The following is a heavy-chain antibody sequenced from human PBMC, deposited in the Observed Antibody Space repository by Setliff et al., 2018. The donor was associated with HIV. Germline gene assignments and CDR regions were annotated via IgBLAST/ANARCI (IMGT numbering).Heavy chain of an antibody. V-gene: IGHV3-48*03. CDR3: ARSSRGYCSGGSCYGFDP. CDR1: GFTFSSYE. J-gene: IGHJ5*02. D-gene: IGHD2-15*01. CDR2: IGRSGRNI. Sequence: GGSLRLSCAASGFTFSSYEMNWVRQAPGKGLEWVSYIGRSGRNIHYADSVRGRFTISRENANNSLYLQMNSLRAEDTAVYYCARSSRGYCSGGSCYGFDPWGQGNLVTVSS.